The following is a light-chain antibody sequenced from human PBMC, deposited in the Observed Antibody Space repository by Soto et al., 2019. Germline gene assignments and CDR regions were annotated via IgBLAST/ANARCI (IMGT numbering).Light chain of an antibody. J-gene: IGLJ2*01. CDR3: AAWDDSLNAVV. CDR1: RSKIGSHA. V-gene: IGLV1-44*01. Sequence: QSVLTQPPSASGTPGQTVIISCSGTRSKIGSHAVNWYQQLPGTATKRLIFTSDVRPSWVPDRFSGFKSGTSASLAMSWLQSEDEATYSCAAWDDSLNAVVFGGGTKLTVL. CDR2: TSD.